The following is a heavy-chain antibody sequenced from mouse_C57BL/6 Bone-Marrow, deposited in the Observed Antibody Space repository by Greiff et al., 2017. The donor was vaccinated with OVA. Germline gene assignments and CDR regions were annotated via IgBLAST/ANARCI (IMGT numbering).Heavy chain of an antibody. CDR2: ISPSSGNT. V-gene: IGHV1-4*01. CDR3: ARRDGNYNYYAMDY. Sequence: QVQLQQSGAELARPGASVKMSCKASGYTFTSYTMHWVQQRPGQGLEWIGYISPSSGNTKYNQKFKDKATLTADKASSTAYMQLSSLTSEDSAVYYCARRDGNYNYYAMDYWGQGTSLTVSS. J-gene: IGHJ4*01. D-gene: IGHD2-1*01. CDR1: GYTFTSYT.